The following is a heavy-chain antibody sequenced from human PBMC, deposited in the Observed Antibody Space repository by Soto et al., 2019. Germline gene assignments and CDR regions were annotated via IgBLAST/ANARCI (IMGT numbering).Heavy chain of an antibody. D-gene: IGHD6-19*01. CDR2: ITSDTNTI. Sequence: EVQLVESGGGFVQPGGSLRLTCVASGFPFSIYSMNWVRQAPGKGLEWSSYITSDTNTIKYADSVKGRFTISRDNAKNLVYLQMNCLRDEDSAVYFCARSVEGHFDYWGQGTVVTVSS. J-gene: IGHJ4*02. CDR1: GFPFSIYS. CDR3: ARSVEGHFDY. V-gene: IGHV3-48*02.